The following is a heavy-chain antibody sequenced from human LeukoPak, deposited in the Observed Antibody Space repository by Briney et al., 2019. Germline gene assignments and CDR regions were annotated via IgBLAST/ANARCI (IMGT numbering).Heavy chain of an antibody. CDR3: ARARKGGSYSHL. CDR2: INPYSEAT. Sequence: EASVKVACKASGYTFTGYYIHWVRQAPGQGRGWMGWINPYSEATKHAQQFQGRVTMNRHASISTADMELSRLRSADTAVYYCARARKGGSYSHLWGQRTLVTVPS. D-gene: IGHD1-26*01. CDR1: GYTFTGYY. V-gene: IGHV1-2*02. J-gene: IGHJ5*02.